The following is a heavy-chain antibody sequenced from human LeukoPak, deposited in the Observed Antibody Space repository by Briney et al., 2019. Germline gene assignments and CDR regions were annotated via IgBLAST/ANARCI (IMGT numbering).Heavy chain of an antibody. CDR1: GFTFSTYA. D-gene: IGHD3-16*01. CDR2: ISGSGGST. CDR3: AKSSHAFGAFDI. V-gene: IGHV3-23*01. J-gene: IGHJ3*02. Sequence: PGGSLRLSCAASGFTFSTYAMSWVRQAPGKVLDWVSGISGSGGSTYYAGSVKGRFTISRDNSKNTLYLQMNSLRAEDTAVYYCAKSSHAFGAFDIWGQGTMVTVSS.